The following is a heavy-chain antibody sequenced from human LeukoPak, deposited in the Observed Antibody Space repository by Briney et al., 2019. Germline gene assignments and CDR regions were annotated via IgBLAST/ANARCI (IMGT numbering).Heavy chain of an antibody. CDR2: IYYSGST. CDR1: GGPNSRYY. Sequence: SGTLCLTCTVSGGPNSRYYWSWIRQPPAKGLEWIGYIYYSGSTSYNPSLKSRVTISVDTSTNQFSLKLSSVTAADTAVYYWAREDSGYDYSPFDYWGPGALVTVSS. V-gene: IGHV4-59*01. D-gene: IGHD5-12*01. CDR3: AREDSGYDYSPFDY. J-gene: IGHJ4*02.